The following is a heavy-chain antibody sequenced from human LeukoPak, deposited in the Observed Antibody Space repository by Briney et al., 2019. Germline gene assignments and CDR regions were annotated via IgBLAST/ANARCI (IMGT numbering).Heavy chain of an antibody. CDR1: GFTFDDYA. CDR2: ISWNSGSI. J-gene: IGHJ4*02. CDR3: AKAHGPQAEVAAAGILDY. Sequence: PGGSLRLSCAASGFTFDDYAMHWVRQAPGKGLEWVSGISWNSGSIGYADSVKGRFTISRDNAKNSLYLQMNSLRAEDTALYYCAKAHGPQAEVAAAGILDYWGQGTLVTVSS. V-gene: IGHV3-9*01. D-gene: IGHD6-13*01.